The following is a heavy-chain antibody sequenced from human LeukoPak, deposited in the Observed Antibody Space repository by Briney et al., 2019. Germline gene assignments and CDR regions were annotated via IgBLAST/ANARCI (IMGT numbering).Heavy chain of an antibody. CDR1: GVTPINYA. D-gene: IGHD3-3*01. CDR2: ISGSADNT. Sequence: RSLRLSPAASGVTPINYAMSWVRPAPGKGLEWVSSISGSADNTYYADSVKGRFTISRDNSKNTLYLQMNSLRAEDTALYYCAKAYYTFWSAIDHWGQGTLVTVSS. CDR3: AKAYYTFWSAIDH. J-gene: IGHJ4*02. V-gene: IGHV3-23*01.